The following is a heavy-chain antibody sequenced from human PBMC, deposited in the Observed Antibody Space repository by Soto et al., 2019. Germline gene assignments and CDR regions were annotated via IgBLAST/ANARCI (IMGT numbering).Heavy chain of an antibody. CDR3: ARGYYDFWSGYYISPYGMDV. J-gene: IGHJ6*02. V-gene: IGHV3-11*01. Sequence: GGSLRLSCAVSGFTFSDYYMSWIRQAPGKGLERVSYISSRGSSIYYADSVKGRFTISRDNAKNSLYLQMNGLRAEDTAVYYCARGYYDFWSGYYISPYGMDVWGQGTTVTVSS. D-gene: IGHD3-3*01. CDR1: GFTFSDYY. CDR2: ISSRGSSI.